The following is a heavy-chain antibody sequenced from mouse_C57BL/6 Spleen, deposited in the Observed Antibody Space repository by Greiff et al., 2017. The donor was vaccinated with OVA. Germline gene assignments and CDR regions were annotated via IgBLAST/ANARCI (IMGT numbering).Heavy chain of an antibody. CDR2: INPNNGGT. CDR1: GYTFTDYY. J-gene: IGHJ3*01. CDR3: ARPLYYGSYAY. D-gene: IGHD1-1*01. Sequence: EVQLQQSGPELVKPGASVKISCKASGYTFTDYYMNWVKQSHGKSLEWIGDINPNNGGTSYNQKFKGKATLTVDKSSSTAYMELRSLTSEDSAVYYCARPLYYGSYAYWGQGTLVTVSA. V-gene: IGHV1-26*01.